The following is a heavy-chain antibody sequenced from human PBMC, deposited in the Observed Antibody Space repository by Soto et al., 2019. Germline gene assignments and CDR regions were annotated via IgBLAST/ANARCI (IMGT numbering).Heavy chain of an antibody. CDR2: ISSSGSTI. Sequence: PGGSLRLSCAASGFTFSSYEMNWVRQAPGKGLEWVSYISSSGSTIYYADSVKGRFIISRDNAKNSLYLQMNSLRAEDTAVYYCARDRDYDSSGTTFDYWGQGTLVTVSS. CDR3: ARDRDYDSSGTTFDY. D-gene: IGHD3-22*01. J-gene: IGHJ4*02. V-gene: IGHV3-48*03. CDR1: GFTFSSYE.